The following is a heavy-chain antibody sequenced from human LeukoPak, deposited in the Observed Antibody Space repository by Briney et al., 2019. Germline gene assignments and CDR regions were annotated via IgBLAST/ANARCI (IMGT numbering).Heavy chain of an antibody. V-gene: IGHV4-34*01. D-gene: IGHD2-2*01. CDR3: ARASSQYQLLPGGWFDP. Sequence: SETLSLTCAVYGVSFSGYYWSWIRQPPGKGLEWIGEINHSGSTNYNPSLKSRVTISVDTSKNQFSLKLSSVTAADTAVYYCARASSQYQLLPGGWFDPWGQGTLVTVSS. CDR1: GVSFSGYY. CDR2: INHSGST. J-gene: IGHJ5*02.